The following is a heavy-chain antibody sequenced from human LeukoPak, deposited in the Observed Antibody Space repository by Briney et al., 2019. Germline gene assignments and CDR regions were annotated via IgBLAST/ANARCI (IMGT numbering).Heavy chain of an antibody. D-gene: IGHD6-6*01. CDR2: ISSSGSTI. CDR3: ARSGIAARPGIGY. J-gene: IGHJ4*02. CDR1: GFTFSIYE. V-gene: IGHV3-48*03. Sequence: GGSLRLSCAASGFTFSIYEMNWVRQAPGKGLEWVSYISSSGSTIYYADSVKGRFTISRDNAKNSLYLQMNSLRAEDTAVYYCARSGIAARPGIGYWGQGTLVTVSS.